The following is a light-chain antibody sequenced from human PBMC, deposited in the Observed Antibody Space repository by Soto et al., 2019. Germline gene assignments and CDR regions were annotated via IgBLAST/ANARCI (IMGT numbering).Light chain of an antibody. CDR2: AAS. J-gene: IGKJ3*01. Sequence: DIQMTQSPSSLSASVGDRVTITCRASQSISSYLNWYQQKPGKAPNLLIYAASSLQSGVPSRFSGSGSGTDFTLTISSLQPEDFATYDCQQSYSTPPFTFGPGTKVDIK. CDR1: QSISSY. V-gene: IGKV1-39*01. CDR3: QQSYSTPPFT.